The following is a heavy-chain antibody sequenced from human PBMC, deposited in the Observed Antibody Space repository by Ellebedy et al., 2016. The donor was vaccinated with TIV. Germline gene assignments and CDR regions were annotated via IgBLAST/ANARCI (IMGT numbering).Heavy chain of an antibody. CDR2: VYYSGAT. CDR3: ARGVALVEKYFDP. J-gene: IGHJ2*01. Sequence: MPSETLSLTCDVSGDSIISSKYYWGWIRQAPGKGLEWIGSVYYSGATYYNPSLDNRVRTSVDTSKNQFSLTLHSVTAADTAVYYCARGVALVEKYFDPWGRGTLVTVSS. D-gene: IGHD2-8*02. CDR1: GDSIISSKYY. V-gene: IGHV4-39*02.